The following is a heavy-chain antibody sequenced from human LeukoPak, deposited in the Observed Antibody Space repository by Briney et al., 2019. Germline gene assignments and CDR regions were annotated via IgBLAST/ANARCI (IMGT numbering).Heavy chain of an antibody. CDR2: IIPIFGTA. J-gene: IGHJ3*02. CDR1: GGTLSSYA. V-gene: IGHV1-69*05. D-gene: IGHD3-22*01. CDR3: ARDSNYDSSGYYLCAFDI. Sequence: SVKVSCKASGGTLSSYAISWVRQAPGQGLEWMVRIIPIFGTANYAQKFQGRVTITTDESTSTAYMELSSLRSEDTAVYYCARDSNYDSSGYYLCAFDIWGQGTMVTVSS.